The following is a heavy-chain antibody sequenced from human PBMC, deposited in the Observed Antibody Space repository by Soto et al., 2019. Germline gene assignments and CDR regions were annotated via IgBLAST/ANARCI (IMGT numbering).Heavy chain of an antibody. CDR1: VGSISGGGYY. Sequence: SDTLSLTCTVSVGSISGGGYYWSWIRQHPGKGLEWIGYIYYSGSTYYNPSLKSRVTISVDTSKNQFSLKLSSVTAADTAVYYCATDYEGYFDYWGQGTLVTVSS. D-gene: IGHD3-3*01. V-gene: IGHV4-31*03. CDR3: ATDYEGYFDY. J-gene: IGHJ4*02. CDR2: IYYSGST.